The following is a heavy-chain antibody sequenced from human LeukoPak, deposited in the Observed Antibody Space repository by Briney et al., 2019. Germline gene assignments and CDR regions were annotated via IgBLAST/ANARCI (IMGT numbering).Heavy chain of an antibody. CDR3: VRDASETMNGNY. D-gene: IGHD3-10*01. V-gene: IGHV3-30*02. J-gene: IGHJ4*02. Sequence: PGGSLRLSCAASGFTFSSYGMHWVRQAPGKGLEWVAFIRYDGSNKYYADSVQGRFTISRDNAKNTLYLQMNSLRAEDTAVYYCVRDASETMNGNYWGQGTLVTVSS. CDR2: IRYDGSNK. CDR1: GFTFSSYG.